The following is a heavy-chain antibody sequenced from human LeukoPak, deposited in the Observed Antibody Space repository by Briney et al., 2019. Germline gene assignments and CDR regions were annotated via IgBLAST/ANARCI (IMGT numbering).Heavy chain of an antibody. D-gene: IGHD3-3*01. J-gene: IGHJ4*02. CDR2: IWYDGSNK. Sequence: PGGSLRLPCAASGFTFSSYGMHWVRQAPGKGLEWVAVIWYDGSNKYYADSVKGRFTISRDNSKNTLYLQMNSLRAEDTAVYYCAKGSFWSGYYAVDYWGQGTLVTVSP. CDR1: GFTFSSYG. V-gene: IGHV3-33*06. CDR3: AKGSFWSGYYAVDY.